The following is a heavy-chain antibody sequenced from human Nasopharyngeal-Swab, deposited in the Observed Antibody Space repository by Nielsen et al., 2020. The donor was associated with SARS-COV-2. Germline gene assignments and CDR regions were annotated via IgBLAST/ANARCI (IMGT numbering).Heavy chain of an antibody. V-gene: IGHV3-21*01. Sequence: LSLTCAASGFTFSSYSMNWVPQAPGKGLEWVSSISSSSSYIYYADSVKGRFTISRDNAKNSLYLQMNSLRAEDTAVYYCARDHVLPDAFDIWGQGTMVTVSS. CDR2: ISSSSSYI. CDR1: GFTFSSYS. CDR3: ARDHVLPDAFDI. D-gene: IGHD3-10*01. J-gene: IGHJ3*02.